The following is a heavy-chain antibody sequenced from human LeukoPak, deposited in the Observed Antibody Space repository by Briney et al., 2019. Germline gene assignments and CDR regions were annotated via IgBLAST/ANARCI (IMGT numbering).Heavy chain of an antibody. V-gene: IGHV6-1*01. CDR1: GDSVSINSAA. Sequence: SQTLSLTCAISGDSVSINSAAWNWIRQSPSRGLEWLGRTYYRPKWYNDYAVSVKSRITINPDTSKNQFSLQLNSVTPEDTAVYYCARNKLLWFGDQSRGWGWFDPWGQGTLVTVSS. CDR2: TYYRPKWYN. D-gene: IGHD3-10*01. J-gene: IGHJ5*02. CDR3: ARNKLLWFGDQSRGWGWFDP.